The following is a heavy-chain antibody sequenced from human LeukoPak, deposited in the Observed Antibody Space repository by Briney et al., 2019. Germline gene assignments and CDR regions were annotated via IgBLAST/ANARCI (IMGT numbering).Heavy chain of an antibody. J-gene: IGHJ6*02. CDR1: GGTFSSYA. CDR2: IIPILGIA. V-gene: IGHV1-69*04. CDR3: ARSLVRGVYYYGMDV. Sequence: APVKVSCKASGGTFSSYAISWVRQAPGQGLEWMGRIIPILGIANYAQKFQGRVTITADKSTSTAYMELSSLRSEDTAVYYCARSLVRGVYYYGMDVWGQGTTVTVSS. D-gene: IGHD3-10*01.